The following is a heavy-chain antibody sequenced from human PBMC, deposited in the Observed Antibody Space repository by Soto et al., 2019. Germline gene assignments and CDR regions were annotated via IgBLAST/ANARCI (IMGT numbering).Heavy chain of an antibody. CDR1: GYTFTSYG. J-gene: IGHJ4*02. Sequence: ASVKVSCKASGYTFTSYGISWVRQAPGQGLEWKGWISAYNGNTNYAQKLQGRVTMTTDTSTSTVYMELRSLRSDDTAVYYCARGPYYYDSSGYYPVLDYWGQGTLVTVSS. D-gene: IGHD3-22*01. CDR2: ISAYNGNT. V-gene: IGHV1-18*01. CDR3: ARGPYYYDSSGYYPVLDY.